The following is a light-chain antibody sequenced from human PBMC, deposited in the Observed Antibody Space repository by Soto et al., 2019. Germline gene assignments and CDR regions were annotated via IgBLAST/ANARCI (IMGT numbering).Light chain of an antibody. CDR3: SSYTRSSTVA. V-gene: IGLV2-14*01. Sequence: QSVLTQPASVSGSPGQSITISCTGTSSDVGGYNYVSWYQQHPGKAPKLMIYDVSNRPSGVSNRFSGSKSGNTASLTISGLQAEDEADYYCSSYTRSSTVAFGGGTKLTVL. J-gene: IGLJ2*01. CDR1: SSDVGGYNY. CDR2: DVS.